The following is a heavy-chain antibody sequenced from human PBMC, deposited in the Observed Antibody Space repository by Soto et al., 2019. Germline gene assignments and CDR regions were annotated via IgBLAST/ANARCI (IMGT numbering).Heavy chain of an antibody. Sequence: PSETLSLTCTVSGGSISISSYYWGWIRQPPGKGLEWIGNVYYSGSTYYNPSLKSRVTISVDTSKNQFSLRLRSVTAADTAVYYCARLEGVKVMDVWGQGTTVTVSS. CDR3: ARLEGVKVMDV. CDR1: GGSISISSYY. CDR2: VYYSGST. V-gene: IGHV4-39*01. D-gene: IGHD3-16*01. J-gene: IGHJ6*02.